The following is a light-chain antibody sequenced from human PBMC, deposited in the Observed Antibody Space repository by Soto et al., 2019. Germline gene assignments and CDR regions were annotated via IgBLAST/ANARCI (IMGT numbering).Light chain of an antibody. CDR2: AAS. V-gene: IGKV1-39*01. Sequence: IQRTPSPSSLSASLVDRVTITCRASQSIGNHLNWYQQKPGKAPKLLIYAASSLQSGVPSRFSGSGSGTDFTLTISSLQPEDFATYYCQQSYSTLWTFGQGTKVDI. CDR3: QQSYSTLWT. CDR1: QSIGNH. J-gene: IGKJ1*01.